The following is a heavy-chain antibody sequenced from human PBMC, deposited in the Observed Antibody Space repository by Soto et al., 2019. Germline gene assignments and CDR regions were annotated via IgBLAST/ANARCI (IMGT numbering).Heavy chain of an antibody. Sequence: QVQLVQSGAEEKKPGASVKVSCKASGYTFTSYAMHWVRQAPGQRLEWMGWINAGNGNTKYSQKVQGRVTITRDTSASTAYMELSSLRSEDTAVYYCARDHSSGWYGELDWFDPWGQGTLVTVSS. CDR2: INAGNGNT. CDR3: ARDHSSGWYGELDWFDP. J-gene: IGHJ5*02. V-gene: IGHV1-3*05. D-gene: IGHD6-19*01. CDR1: GYTFTSYA.